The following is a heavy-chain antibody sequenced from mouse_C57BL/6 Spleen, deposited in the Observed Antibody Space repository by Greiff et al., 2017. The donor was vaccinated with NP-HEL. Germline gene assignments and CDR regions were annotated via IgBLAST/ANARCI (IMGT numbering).Heavy chain of an antibody. CDR3: ARRGNWDGKYAMDY. CDR2: IWTGGGT. Sequence: VQLQQSGPGLVAPSQSLSITCTVSGFSLTSYAISWVRQPPGKGLEWLGVIWTGGGTNYNSALKSRLSISKDNSKSQVFLKMNSLQTDDTARYYCARRGNWDGKYAMDYWGQGTSVTVSS. V-gene: IGHV2-9-1*01. J-gene: IGHJ4*01. D-gene: IGHD4-1*01. CDR1: GFSLTSYA.